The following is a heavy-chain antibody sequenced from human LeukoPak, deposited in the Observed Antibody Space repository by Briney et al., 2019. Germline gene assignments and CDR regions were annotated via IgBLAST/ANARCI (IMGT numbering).Heavy chain of an antibody. J-gene: IGHJ6*03. CDR2: ISDSSSYI. CDR3: ARDQGFSYYFYYMDV. V-gene: IGHV3-21*01. D-gene: IGHD3-3*01. CDR1: GITFSYYS. Sequence: GSLRLSCAASGITFSYYSMNWVRQAPGKGLEWVSSISDSSSYIYYADSVKGRFTISRDNAKNSLFLQMNSLRAEDTAVYYCARDQGFSYYFYYMDVWGKGTTVTVSS.